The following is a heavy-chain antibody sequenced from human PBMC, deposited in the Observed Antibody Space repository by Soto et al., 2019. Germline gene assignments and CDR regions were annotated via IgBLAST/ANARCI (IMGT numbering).Heavy chain of an antibody. D-gene: IGHD2-15*01. CDR2: TYYRSKWYN. CDR1: GDSVSSNSAA. J-gene: IGHJ6*02. V-gene: IGHV6-1*01. Sequence: SQTLSLTCVISGDSVSSNSAAWNWIRQSPSRGLEWLGRTYYRSKWYNDYAVSVESRITINPDTSKNQFSLQLNSVTPEDTAVYYCARDLAPTTYCSGGSCYSPYYYYGMDVWRQGTTVTVSS. CDR3: ARDLAPTTYCSGGSCYSPYYYYGMDV.